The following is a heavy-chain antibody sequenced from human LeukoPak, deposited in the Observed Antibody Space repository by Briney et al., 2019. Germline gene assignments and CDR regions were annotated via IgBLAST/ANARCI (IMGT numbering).Heavy chain of an antibody. CDR3: ARSPMTTVTTYYYYYYGMDV. V-gene: IGHV3-7*01. J-gene: IGHJ6*02. D-gene: IGHD4-17*01. Sequence: GGSLRLSCAASGFTFSSYWMSWVRQAPGKGLEWVANIKQDGSEKYYVDSVKGRFTISRDNAKNSLYLQMNSLRAEDTAAYYCARSPMTTVTTYYYYYYGMDVWGQGTTVTVSS. CDR1: GFTFSSYW. CDR2: IKQDGSEK.